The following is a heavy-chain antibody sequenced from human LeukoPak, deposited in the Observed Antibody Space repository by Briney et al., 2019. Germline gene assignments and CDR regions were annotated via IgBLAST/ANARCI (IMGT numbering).Heavy chain of an antibody. V-gene: IGHV1-3*03. D-gene: IGHD3-22*01. J-gene: IGHJ4*02. CDR2: INAGNGNT. Sequence: EASVKVSCKASGYTFTSYAMHWVRQAPGQRLEWRGWINAGNGNTKYSQEFQGRVTITRDTSASTAYMELSSLRSEDMAVYYCARGGDYDSSGYYFDYWGQGTLVTVSS. CDR1: GYTFTSYA. CDR3: ARGGDYDSSGYYFDY.